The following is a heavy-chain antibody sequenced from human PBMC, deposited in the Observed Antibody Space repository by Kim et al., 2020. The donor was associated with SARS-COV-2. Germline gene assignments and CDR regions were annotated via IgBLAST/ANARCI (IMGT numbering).Heavy chain of an antibody. D-gene: IGHD6-13*01. CDR3: AKDSSSSWKYNWFDP. CDR1: GFTFDDYA. CDR2: ISWNSGSI. J-gene: IGHJ5*02. Sequence: GGSLRLSCAASGFTFDDYAMHWVRQAPGKGLEWVSGISWNSGSIGYADSVKGRFTISRDNAKNSLYLQMNSLRAEDTALYYCAKDSSSSWKYNWFDPWGQGTLVTVSS. V-gene: IGHV3-9*01.